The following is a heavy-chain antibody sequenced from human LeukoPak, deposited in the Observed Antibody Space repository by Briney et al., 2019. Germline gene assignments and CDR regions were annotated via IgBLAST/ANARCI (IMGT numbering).Heavy chain of an antibody. CDR1: GFTFSSYA. Sequence: GGSLRLSCAASGFTFSSYAMSWVRQAPGKGLEWVSAISGSGGSTYYADSVKGRFTLSRDESRNTVYLQMNNLRVEDTAVYFCAKASWVSSADAVLWGQGTLVTVSS. J-gene: IGHJ4*02. CDR3: AKASWVSSADAVL. CDR2: ISGSGGST. V-gene: IGHV3-23*01. D-gene: IGHD3-16*01.